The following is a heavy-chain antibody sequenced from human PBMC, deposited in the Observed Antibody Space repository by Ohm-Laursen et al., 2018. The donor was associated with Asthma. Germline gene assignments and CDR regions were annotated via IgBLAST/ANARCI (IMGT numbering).Heavy chain of an antibody. CDR3: AHTPHLYYYDSSGYHDY. V-gene: IGHV2-5*01. J-gene: IGHJ4*02. D-gene: IGHD3-22*01. CDR2: IYWNDDK. Sequence: PTQTLTLTCTFSGFSLSTSGVGVGWIRQPPGKALEWLALIYWNDDKRYSPSLKSRLTITKDTSKNQVVLTMTNMDPVDTATYYCAHTPHLYYYDSSGYHDYWGQGTLVTVSS. CDR1: GFSLSTSGVG.